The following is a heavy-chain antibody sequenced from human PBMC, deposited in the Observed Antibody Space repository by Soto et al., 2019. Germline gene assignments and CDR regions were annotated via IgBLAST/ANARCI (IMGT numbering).Heavy chain of an antibody. CDR2: ISGSGGST. J-gene: IGHJ6*02. CDR3: AKAFYGSGSYYLPFYYYGMDV. V-gene: IGHV3-23*01. D-gene: IGHD3-10*01. CDR1: GFTFSSYA. Sequence: GGSLRLSCAASGFTFSSYAMSWVRQAPWKGLEWVSAISGSGGSTYYADSVKGRFTISRDNSKNTLYLQMNSLRAEDTAVYYCAKAFYGSGSYYLPFYYYGMDVWGQGTTVTVSS.